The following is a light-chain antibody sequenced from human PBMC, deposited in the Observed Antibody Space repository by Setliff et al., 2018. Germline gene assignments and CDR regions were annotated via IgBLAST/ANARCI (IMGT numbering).Light chain of an antibody. CDR2: EVS. CDR1: SSDVGGYNY. CDR3: SSYTSSSTRV. V-gene: IGLV2-14*01. J-gene: IGLJ1*01. Sequence: QSVLAQPASVSGSPGQSITISCTGTSSDVGGYNYVSWYQQHPGKAPKLMIYEVSNRPSGVSNRFSGSKSGSTASLTISGLQPEDEADYYCSSYTSSSTRVFGTGTKVTVL.